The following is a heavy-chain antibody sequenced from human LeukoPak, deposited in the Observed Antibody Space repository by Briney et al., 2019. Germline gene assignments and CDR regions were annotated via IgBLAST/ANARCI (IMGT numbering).Heavy chain of an antibody. J-gene: IGHJ4*02. CDR2: ISYDGSNK. CDR1: GFTFSSYG. CDR3: AKDRDSSSFFDY. D-gene: IGHD6-13*01. V-gene: IGHV3-30*18. Sequence: GGSLRLSCAASGFTFSSYGMHWVREAPGKGLEWVAVISYDGSNKYYADSVQGRFTISRDNSKNTLYLQMNSLRAEDTAVYYCAKDRDSSSFFDYWGQGTQVTVSS.